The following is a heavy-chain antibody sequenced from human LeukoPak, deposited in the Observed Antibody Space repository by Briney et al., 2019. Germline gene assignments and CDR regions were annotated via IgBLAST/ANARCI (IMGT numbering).Heavy chain of an antibody. J-gene: IGHJ4*02. CDR2: IYPSDSDT. Sequence: GESLEISCKGSGYSFTSNWLGWVRQVPGKGVEWMGIIYPSDSDTRYSPSFQGQVTISADKSINTAYLQWSGLKASDTAMYYCARGKYGYNYDYWGQGTLVTVSS. CDR1: GYSFTSNW. CDR3: ARGKYGYNYDY. D-gene: IGHD5-24*01. V-gene: IGHV5-51*01.